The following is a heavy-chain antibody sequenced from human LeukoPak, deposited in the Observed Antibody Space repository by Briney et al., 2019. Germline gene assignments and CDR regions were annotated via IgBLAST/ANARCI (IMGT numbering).Heavy chain of an antibody. CDR1: GFTFSSYG. V-gene: IGHV3-30*02. J-gene: IGHJ4*02. Sequence: GGSLRLSCAASGFTFSSYGMHWVRQAPGKGLEWVAFIRYDGSNKYYADSVKGRFTISRDNSKNTLYLQMNSLRAEDTAVYYCAKDMIVVVRPDYWGQGTLVTVSS. CDR3: AKDMIVVVRPDY. D-gene: IGHD3-22*01. CDR2: IRYDGSNK.